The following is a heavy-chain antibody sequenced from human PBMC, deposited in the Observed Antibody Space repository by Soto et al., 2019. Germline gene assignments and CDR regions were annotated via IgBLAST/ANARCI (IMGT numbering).Heavy chain of an antibody. J-gene: IGHJ5*02. CDR3: ASTRFGELGNNWFDP. V-gene: IGHV1-18*01. CDR1: GFTFTSSA. D-gene: IGHD3-10*01. Sequence: ASVKVSCKASGFTFTSSAMQWVRQAPGQGLEWMGWISAYNGNTNYAQKLQGRVTMTADTSTSTAYMELRSLRSDDTAVYYCASTRFGELGNNWFDPWGQGTLVTVSS. CDR2: ISAYNGNT.